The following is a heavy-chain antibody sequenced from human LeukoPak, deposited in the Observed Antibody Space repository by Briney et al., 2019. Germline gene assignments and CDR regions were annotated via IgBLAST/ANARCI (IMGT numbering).Heavy chain of an antibody. J-gene: IGHJ4*02. CDR1: GFTFSSYS. Sequence: GGSLRLSCAASGFTFSSYSMNWVRQAPGKGLEWVSYISSSSSTIYYADSVKGRFTISRDNAKNSLYLQMNSLRAEDTAVYYCARDGMGRWLQLSYFDYWGQGTLVTVSS. CDR2: ISSSSSTI. D-gene: IGHD5-24*01. CDR3: ARDGMGRWLQLSYFDY. V-gene: IGHV3-48*01.